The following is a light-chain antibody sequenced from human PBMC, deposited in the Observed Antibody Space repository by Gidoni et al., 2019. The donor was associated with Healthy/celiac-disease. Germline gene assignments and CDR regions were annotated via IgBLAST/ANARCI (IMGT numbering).Light chain of an antibody. Sequence: EIVMTPSPATLSVSPGERATLSCRASQSCSSNLAWYQQKPGQAPRLLIYGAATRATGIPARFSGSGSGTEFTLTISSLQSEDFAVYYCQQYNNWPPLTFGGGTKVEIK. V-gene: IGKV3-15*01. J-gene: IGKJ4*01. CDR3: QQYNNWPPLT. CDR1: QSCSSN. CDR2: GAA.